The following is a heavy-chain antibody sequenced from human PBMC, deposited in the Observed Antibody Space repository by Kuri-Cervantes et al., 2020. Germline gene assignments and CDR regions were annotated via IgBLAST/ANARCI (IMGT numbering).Heavy chain of an antibody. Sequence: SVKVSCKASGGTFRSLALSWVRQAPGQGLEWMGGISPIFGTPNYAQKFHGRVTITRDTSASTAYMELSSLRSEDTAVYYCARDSVPYSGYDYGCAFDIWGQGTMVTVSS. V-gene: IGHV1-69*05. CDR2: ISPIFGTP. CDR1: GGTFRSLA. CDR3: ARDSVPYSGYDYGCAFDI. D-gene: IGHD5-12*01. J-gene: IGHJ3*02.